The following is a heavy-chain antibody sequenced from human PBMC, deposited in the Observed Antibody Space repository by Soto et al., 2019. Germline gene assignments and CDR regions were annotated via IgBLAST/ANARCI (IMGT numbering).Heavy chain of an antibody. V-gene: IGHV2-5*02. CDR3: AHLLGGCSTKGDSPLRYDY. Sequence: SGPTLVNPTQTLTLTCTFSGFSLSTTGVGLGWIRQPPGKALEWLALIYWDDDKRYSPSLKSRLTITKDTSKNQVVLAMTNLEPVDTATYYCAHLLGGCSTKGDSPLRYDYWGQGILVTVSS. D-gene: IGHD2-2*01. CDR1: GFSLSTTGVG. J-gene: IGHJ4*02. CDR2: IYWDDDK.